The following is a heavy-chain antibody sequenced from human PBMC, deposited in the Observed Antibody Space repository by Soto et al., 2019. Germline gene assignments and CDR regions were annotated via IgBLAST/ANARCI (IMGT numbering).Heavy chain of an antibody. Sequence: PRLSCAASGFSFSNYWMYWVRQVPGKGLVWVSHINSDGSSANYADSVKGRFTISRDNSKNTLYLQMNSLRAEDTAVYYCVRRGYYDTSGYYGYYYYAMDVWGQGTTRTLP. D-gene: IGHD3-22*01. J-gene: IGHJ6*02. CDR2: INSDGSSA. CDR1: GFSFSNYW. CDR3: VRRGYYDTSGYYGYYYYAMDV. V-gene: IGHV3-74*01.